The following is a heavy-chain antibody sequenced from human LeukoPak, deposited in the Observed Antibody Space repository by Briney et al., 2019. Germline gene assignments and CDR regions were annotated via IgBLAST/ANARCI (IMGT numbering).Heavy chain of an antibody. D-gene: IGHD3-10*01. CDR2: IYSGGST. CDR1: GFTVSSNY. CDR3: ARHGITMVRGVPDYYGMDV. J-gene: IGHJ6*02. Sequence: GGSLRLSCAASGFTVSSNYMSWVRQAPGKGLEWVSVIYSGGSTYYADSVKGRFTISRDNSKNTLYLQMNSLRAEDTAVYYCARHGITMVRGVPDYYGMDVWGQGTTVTVSS. V-gene: IGHV3-66*04.